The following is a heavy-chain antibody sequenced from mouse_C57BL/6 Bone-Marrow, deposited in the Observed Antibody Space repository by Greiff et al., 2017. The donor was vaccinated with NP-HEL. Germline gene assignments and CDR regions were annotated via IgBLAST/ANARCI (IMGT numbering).Heavy chain of an antibody. CDR3: ALYYYGCAY. CDR1: GFSLTSYG. J-gene: IGHJ3*01. CDR2: IWGVGST. V-gene: IGHV2-6*01. D-gene: IGHD1-1*01. Sequence: VKLEESGPGLVAPSQSLSITCTVSGFSLTSYGVDWVRQSPGKGLEWLGVIWGVGSTNYNSALKSRLSISKDNSKSQVFLKMNSLQTDDTAMYYCALYYYGCAYWGQGTLVTVSA.